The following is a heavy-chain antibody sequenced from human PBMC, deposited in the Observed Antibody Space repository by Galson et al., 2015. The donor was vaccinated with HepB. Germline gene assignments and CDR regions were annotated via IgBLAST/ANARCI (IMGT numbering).Heavy chain of an antibody. J-gene: IGHJ4*02. CDR2: ISGYNGDT. CDR3: ARARYSSSPPDY. D-gene: IGHD6-6*01. CDR1: GYTFNNYG. Sequence: QSGAEVKKPGASVKVSCKASGYTFNNYGISWVRQAPGQGLEWMGWISGYNGDTNYALKLQARVTITADTSTTTVYMELRSLRSDDTAVYYCARARYSSSPPDYWGQGTLVTVSS. V-gene: IGHV1-18*01.